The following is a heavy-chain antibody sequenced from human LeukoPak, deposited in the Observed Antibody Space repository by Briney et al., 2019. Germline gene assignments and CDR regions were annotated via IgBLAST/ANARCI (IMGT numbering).Heavy chain of an antibody. CDR3: AREKHYDILTGAGIYGMDV. V-gene: IGHV3-30*04. J-gene: IGHJ6*02. CDR1: GFTFSSYA. D-gene: IGHD3-9*01. CDR2: ISYDGSNK. Sequence: PGGSLRLSCAASGFTFSSYAMHWVRQAPGKGLEWEAVISYDGSNKYYADSVKGRFTISRDNSKNTLYLQMNSLRAEDTAVYYCAREKHYDILTGAGIYGMDVWGQGTTVTVSS.